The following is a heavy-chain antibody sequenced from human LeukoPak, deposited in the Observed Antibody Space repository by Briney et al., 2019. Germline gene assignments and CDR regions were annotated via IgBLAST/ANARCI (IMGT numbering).Heavy chain of an antibody. Sequence: KPSETLSLTCTVSGGSISRYYWSWIREPPGKGLEWIGDIYYRGSTNYNPSLKSRVTISVDTSTNQFSLKLTSVTAADTAVYYCVRANYFDYWGQGTLVTVSS. CDR2: IYYRGST. CDR3: VRANYFDY. J-gene: IGHJ4*02. CDR1: GGSISRYY. V-gene: IGHV4-59*01.